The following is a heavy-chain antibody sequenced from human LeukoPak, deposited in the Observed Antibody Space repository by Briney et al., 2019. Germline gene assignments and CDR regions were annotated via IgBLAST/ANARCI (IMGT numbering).Heavy chain of an antibody. J-gene: IGHJ4*02. CDR3: ARAKYSSSYIFDY. CDR2: INSDGSST. D-gene: IGHD6-6*01. CDR1: GFTFSSYW. V-gene: IGHV3-74*01. Sequence: GGSLRLPCAASGFTFSSYWMHWVRHAPGKGLVWVSRINSDGSSTSYADSVKGRFTISRDNAKNTLYLQMNSLRAEDTAVYYCARAKYSSSYIFDYWGQGTLVTVSS.